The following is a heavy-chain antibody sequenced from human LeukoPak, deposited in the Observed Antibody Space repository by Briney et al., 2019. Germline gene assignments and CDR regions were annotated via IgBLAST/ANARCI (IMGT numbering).Heavy chain of an antibody. J-gene: IGHJ4*02. CDR3: ARGAAAGTGFDY. V-gene: IGHV1-2*06. D-gene: IGHD6-13*01. Sequence: ASVKVSCKASGYTFTGYYMHWVRQAPGQGLEWMGRINPNSGGTNYAQKFQGRVTMTRDTSIGTAYMELSRLRSDDTAVYYCARGAAAGTGFDYWGQGTLVTVSS. CDR1: GYTFTGYY. CDR2: INPNSGGT.